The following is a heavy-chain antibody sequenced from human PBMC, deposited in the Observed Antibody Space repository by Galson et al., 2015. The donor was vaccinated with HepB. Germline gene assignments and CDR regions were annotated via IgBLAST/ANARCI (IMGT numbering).Heavy chain of an antibody. CDR1: GFTFRTYG. D-gene: IGHD2-2*02. J-gene: IGHJ6*02. Sequence: SLRLSCAASGFTFRTYGIHWVRQAPGKGLEWVALISYDGSKKYYADSVKGRFTISRDNSKNTLYLEMNSLRTEDTAVYYCAKDMKYQLLYAQHTYGMDVWGQGTTVTVSS. CDR2: ISYDGSKK. CDR3: AKDMKYQLLYAQHTYGMDV. V-gene: IGHV3-30*18.